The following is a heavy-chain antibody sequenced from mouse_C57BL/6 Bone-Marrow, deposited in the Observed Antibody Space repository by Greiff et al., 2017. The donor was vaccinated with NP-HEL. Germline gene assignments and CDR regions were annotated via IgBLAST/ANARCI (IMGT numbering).Heavy chain of an antibody. CDR3: VRQGYYGSSEWYFDV. V-gene: IGHV10-1*01. CDR1: GFSFNTYA. J-gene: IGHJ1*03. Sequence: EVKLVESGGGLVQPKGSLKLSCAASGFSFNTYAMNWVRQAPGQGLEWVARIRSKSNNSATYYADSVKDRFTISRDDSESMLYLQMNNLKTEDTAMYYCVRQGYYGSSEWYFDVWGTGTTVTVSS. D-gene: IGHD1-1*01. CDR2: IRSKSNNSAT.